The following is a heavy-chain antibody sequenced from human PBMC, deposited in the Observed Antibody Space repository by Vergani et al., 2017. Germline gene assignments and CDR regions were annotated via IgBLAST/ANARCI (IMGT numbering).Heavy chain of an antibody. D-gene: IGHD2-15*01. CDR1: GFNFSGYI. J-gene: IGHJ4*02. V-gene: IGHV3-48*01. CDR2: ISTGSAGSETI. Sequence: VQLAESGGGLVQPGGSLRLSCAASGFNFSGYIMNWVRQAPGKGLEWVSYISTGSAGSETIFYADSVKGRFTVSRDNAKNSLYLQMNSLRAEDTAVYYCARDQVANFDYGVQGTLVTVSS. CDR3: ARDQVANFDY.